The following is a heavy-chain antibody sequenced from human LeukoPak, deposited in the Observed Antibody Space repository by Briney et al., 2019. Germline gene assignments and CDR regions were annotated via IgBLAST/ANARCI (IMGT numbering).Heavy chain of an antibody. Sequence: GASVKVSCKASGYTFTSYDINWVRQATGQGLEWMGWMNPNSGNTGYAQKFQGRVTMTRDTSISTAYMELSSLRSEDMAVYYCARGLGIPGVYPDLRFWGQGTLVTVSS. CDR2: MNPNSGNT. D-gene: IGHD5/OR15-5a*01. V-gene: IGHV1-8*01. CDR1: GYTFTSYD. J-gene: IGHJ4*02. CDR3: ARGLGIPGVYPDLRF.